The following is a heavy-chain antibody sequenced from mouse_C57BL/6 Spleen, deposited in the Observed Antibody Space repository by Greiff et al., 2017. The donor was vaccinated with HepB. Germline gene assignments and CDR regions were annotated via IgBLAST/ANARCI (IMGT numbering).Heavy chain of an antibody. CDR3: ARSSYYGNYGAMDY. V-gene: IGHV1-61*01. Sequence: VKLQQPGAELVRPGSSVKLSCKASGYTFTSYWMDWVKQRPGQGLEWIGNIYPSDSETHYNQKFKDKATLTVDKSSSTAYMQLSSLTSEDSAVYYCARSSYYGNYGAMDYWGQGTSVPGPS. J-gene: IGHJ4*01. D-gene: IGHD2-1*01. CDR2: IYPSDSET. CDR1: GYTFTSYW.